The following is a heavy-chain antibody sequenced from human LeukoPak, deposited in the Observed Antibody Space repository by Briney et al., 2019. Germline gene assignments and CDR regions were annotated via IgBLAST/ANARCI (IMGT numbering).Heavy chain of an antibody. CDR2: IYHSGST. D-gene: IGHD6-6*01. CDR1: GGSISSSNW. Sequence: SETLSLTCAVSGGSISSSNWWSWVRQPPGKGLEWIGEIYHSGSTNYNPSLKSRVTISVDKSKNQFSLKVTSVTAADTAVYYCARSEYSSSFDYWGQGTLVTVSS. V-gene: IGHV4-4*02. CDR3: ARSEYSSSFDY. J-gene: IGHJ4*02.